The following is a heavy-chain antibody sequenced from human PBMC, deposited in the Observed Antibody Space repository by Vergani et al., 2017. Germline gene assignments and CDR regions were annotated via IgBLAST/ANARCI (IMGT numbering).Heavy chain of an antibody. V-gene: IGHV3-9*02. D-gene: IGHD6-6*01. Sequence: EVQLEASGGGLVLPGRSLRLSCVASGFNSAGYAMHWVRQAPGKGLEWVSGISWNSNSIGYADSVKGRFTISRDNAKNSLYLQMNSLRAEDTALYYCAKDLGTSSGGGWFDPWGQGTLVTVSS. CDR3: AKDLGTSSGGGWFDP. J-gene: IGHJ5*02. CDR1: GFNSAGYA. CDR2: ISWNSNSI.